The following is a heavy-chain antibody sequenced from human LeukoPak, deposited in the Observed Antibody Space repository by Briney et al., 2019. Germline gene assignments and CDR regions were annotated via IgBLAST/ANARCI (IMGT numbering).Heavy chain of an antibody. CDR2: ISYDGSNK. CDR3: ARLGHSSGWYYFDY. D-gene: IGHD6-19*01. Sequence: GGSLRLSCAASGFTFSSYAMHWVRQAPGKGLGWVAVISYDGSNKYYADSVKGRFTTSRDNSKNTLYLQMNSLRAEDTAVYYCARLGHSSGWYYFDYWGQGTLVTVSS. CDR1: GFTFSSYA. J-gene: IGHJ4*02. V-gene: IGHV3-30*04.